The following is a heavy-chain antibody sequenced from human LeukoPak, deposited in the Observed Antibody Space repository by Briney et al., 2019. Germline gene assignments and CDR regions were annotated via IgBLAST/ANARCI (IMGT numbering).Heavy chain of an antibody. D-gene: IGHD2-2*01. Sequence: SETLSLTCTVSGGSISSSSYHWGWIRRPPGKGLEWIGSIYYSGSTYYNPSLKSRVTISVDTSKNQFSLKLSSVTAADTAVYYCARQLGYCSSTSCEITDYWGQGTLVTVSS. V-gene: IGHV4-39*01. CDR2: IYYSGST. CDR3: ARQLGYCSSTSCEITDY. CDR1: GGSISSSSYH. J-gene: IGHJ4*02.